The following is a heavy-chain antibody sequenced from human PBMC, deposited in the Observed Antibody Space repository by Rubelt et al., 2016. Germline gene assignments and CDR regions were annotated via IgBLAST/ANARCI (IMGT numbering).Heavy chain of an antibody. CDR1: GFTFSSYA. D-gene: IGHD1-26*01. V-gene: IGHV3-23*01. Sequence: EVQLLESGGGLVQPGGSLRLSCAASGFTFSSYAMSWVRKAPGKGLEWVSTISGSGGSTYYEDSVKGRFTISRDKSTNTQFLQMNNLRVEDTAIYYCAKGISGSYDAFDMWGQGTIVTVSS. CDR2: ISGSGGST. CDR3: AKGISGSYDAFDM. J-gene: IGHJ3*02.